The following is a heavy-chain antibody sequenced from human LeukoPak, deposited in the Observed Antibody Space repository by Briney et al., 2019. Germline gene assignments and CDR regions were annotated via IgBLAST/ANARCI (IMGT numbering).Heavy chain of an antibody. Sequence: ASVKVSCKASGYTFTGYYMHWVRQAPGQGLEWMGWINPNSGGTNYAQKFQGWVTMTRDTSISTAYMELRRLRSDDTAVYYCARSRSHYDSSGYSTVDAFDIWGQGTMVTVSS. D-gene: IGHD3-22*01. CDR2: INPNSGGT. J-gene: IGHJ3*02. CDR1: GYTFTGYY. V-gene: IGHV1-2*04. CDR3: ARSRSHYDSSGYSTVDAFDI.